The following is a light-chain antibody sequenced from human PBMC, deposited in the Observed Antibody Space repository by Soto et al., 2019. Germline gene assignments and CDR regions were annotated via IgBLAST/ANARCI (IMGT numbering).Light chain of an antibody. V-gene: IGKV1-39*01. CDR1: QTISTY. CDR3: QQYNNWPHT. Sequence: DIQMTQSPSSLSASVGDRVTITCRASQTISTYLSWFQQKPGKAPKVLIYAASTLQSGVPSRFSGSASGAEFTLTINSLQSEDFAVYYCQQYNNWPHTFGQGTKVDIK. J-gene: IGKJ2*01. CDR2: AAS.